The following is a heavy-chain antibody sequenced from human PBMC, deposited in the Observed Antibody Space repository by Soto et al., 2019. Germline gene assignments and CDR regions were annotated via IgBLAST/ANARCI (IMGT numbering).Heavy chain of an antibody. CDR2: IYSGGST. J-gene: IGHJ6*02. V-gene: IGHV3-53*02. CDR3: ARDGGLAEDGMDV. CDR1: GFIVSGNY. D-gene: IGHD3-10*01. Sequence: ELRLVETGGDLIQPGGSLRLSCAASGFIVSGNYMSWVRQAPGKGLEWVSVIYSGGSTYYADSVKGRFTISRDNSKNTLYLQMNSLRADDTAVYYCARDGGLAEDGMDVWGQGTTVTVSS.